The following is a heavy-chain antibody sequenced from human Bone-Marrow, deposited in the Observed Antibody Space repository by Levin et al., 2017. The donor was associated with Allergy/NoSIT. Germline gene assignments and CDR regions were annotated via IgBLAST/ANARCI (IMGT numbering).Heavy chain of an antibody. J-gene: IGHJ2*01. CDR3: AKDGVGVQGVGWYFDL. CDR1: GFTFSSYA. V-gene: IGHV3-23*01. Sequence: PGGSLRLSCAASGFTFSSYAMSWVRQAPGKGLEWVSHISGSGGNTYYADSVKGRFTISRDTSKNTLYLQMNSLRAEDTAVYYCAKDGVGVQGVGWYFDLWGRGTLVTVSS. CDR2: ISGSGGNT. D-gene: IGHD3-10*01.